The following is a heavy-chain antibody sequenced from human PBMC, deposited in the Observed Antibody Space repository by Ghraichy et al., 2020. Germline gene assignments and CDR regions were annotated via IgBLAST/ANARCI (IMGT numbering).Heavy chain of an antibody. J-gene: IGHJ4*02. CDR2: INHSGST. Sequence: SETLSLTCAVYGGSFSGYYWSWIRQPPGKGLEWIGEINHSGSTNYNPSLKSRVTISVDTSKNQFSLKLSSVTAADTAVYYCATSAGATGATTSAYFDYWGQGTLVTVSS. D-gene: IGHD1-26*01. CDR1: GGSFSGYY. V-gene: IGHV4-34*01. CDR3: ATSAGATGATTSAYFDY.